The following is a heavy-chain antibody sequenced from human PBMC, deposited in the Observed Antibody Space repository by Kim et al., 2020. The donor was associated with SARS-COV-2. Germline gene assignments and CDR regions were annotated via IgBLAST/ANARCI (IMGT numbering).Heavy chain of an antibody. CDR2: IYPGDSDT. V-gene: IGHV5-51*01. D-gene: IGHD3-22*01. CDR3: ARLPYYYDSSAYPDY. CDR1: GYSFTNFW. Sequence: GESLKISCKGSGYSFTNFWIGWVRQMPGKGLEWMGVIYPGDSDTRYSPSFQGQVTISADKSISTAYMQWSRLKASDTAMYYCARLPYYYDSSAYPDYWGQGTLVTVSS. J-gene: IGHJ4*02.